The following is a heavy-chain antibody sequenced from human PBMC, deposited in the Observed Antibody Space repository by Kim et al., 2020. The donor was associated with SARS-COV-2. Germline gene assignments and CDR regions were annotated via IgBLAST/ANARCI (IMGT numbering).Heavy chain of an antibody. CDR1: GYTFTSYA. CDR3: ARTYGSGSYYNSPRVDNWFDP. J-gene: IGHJ5*02. CDR2: INAGNGNT. Sequence: ASVKVSCKASGYTFTSYAMHWVRQAPGQRLEWMGWINAGNGNTKYSQKFQGRVTITRDTSVSTAYMELSSLRSEDTAVYYCARTYGSGSYYNSPRVDNWFDPWGQGTLVTVSS. V-gene: IGHV1-3*01. D-gene: IGHD3-10*01.